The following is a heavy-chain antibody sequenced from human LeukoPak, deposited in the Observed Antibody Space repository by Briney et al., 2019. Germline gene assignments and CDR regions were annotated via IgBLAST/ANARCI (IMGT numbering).Heavy chain of an antibody. Sequence: SETLSLTCTVSGSSISSDYWSWIRQPPGQGLEWIGYIYYSGSTNYNPSLKSRVTISVDTSKNQFSLKLSSVTAADTAVYYCARSVEMATIDYWGQGTLVTVSS. CDR2: IYYSGST. J-gene: IGHJ4*02. CDR3: ARSVEMATIDY. V-gene: IGHV4-59*08. D-gene: IGHD5-24*01. CDR1: GSSISSDY.